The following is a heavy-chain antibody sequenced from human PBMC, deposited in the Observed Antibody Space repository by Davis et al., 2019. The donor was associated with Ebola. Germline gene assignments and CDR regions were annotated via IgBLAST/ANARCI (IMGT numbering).Heavy chain of an antibody. CDR3: AREKVVGNTGWYFDY. J-gene: IGHJ4*02. Sequence: SETLSLTCTVSGGAISSSSYYWGWIRQPPGKGLEWIGNIYYSGSTYYNTSLKSRVAISVDTSKNQFSLKLNSVTAADTAVYYCAREKVVGNTGWYFDYWGQGILVTVSS. V-gene: IGHV4-39*07. CDR1: GGAISSSSYY. D-gene: IGHD6-19*01. CDR2: IYYSGST.